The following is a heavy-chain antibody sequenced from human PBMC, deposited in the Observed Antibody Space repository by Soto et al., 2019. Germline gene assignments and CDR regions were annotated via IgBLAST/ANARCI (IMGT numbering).Heavy chain of an antibody. CDR1: GYTFTSYA. D-gene: IGHD6-19*01. V-gene: IGHV1-3*01. J-gene: IGHJ6*02. CDR2: INAGNGNT. Sequence: ASVKVSCKASGYTFTSYAMHWVRQAPGQRLEWMGWINAGNGNTKYSQKFQGRVTITRDTSASTAYMELSSLRSEDTAVYYCARGRVAVAGTNFYYYYYGMDVWGQGTTVPVSS. CDR3: ARGRVAVAGTNFYYYYYGMDV.